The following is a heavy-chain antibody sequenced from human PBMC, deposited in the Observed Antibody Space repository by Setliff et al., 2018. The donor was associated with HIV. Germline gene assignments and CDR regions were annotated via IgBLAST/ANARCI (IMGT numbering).Heavy chain of an antibody. Sequence: GGSLRLSCACSGFSFGDYWMTWVRQAPGKGLEWVASIREDATSKYYVGSVRGRFTISRDNAKNSLYLQMDSLRAEDTAVYYCARAYYHHSGAYWSTDYYYSYIDVWGKGTTVTVSS. D-gene: IGHD3-22*01. CDR2: IREDATSK. CDR3: ARAYYHHSGAYWSTDYYYSYIDV. CDR1: GFSFGDYW. J-gene: IGHJ6*03. V-gene: IGHV3-7*03.